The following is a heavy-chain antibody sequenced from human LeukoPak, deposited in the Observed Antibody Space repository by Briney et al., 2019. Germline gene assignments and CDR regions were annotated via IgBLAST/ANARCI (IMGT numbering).Heavy chain of an antibody. CDR3: AKGLIPGRLRFGVDV. J-gene: IGHJ6*02. Sequence: GGSLRLSCAVSGFTLSSFAMNWVRQAPGKGLEWDSGTRESSGNTFYADSVTGRFTISRGPSKQTMYLQMNSLRAEDTAVYYCAKGLIPGRLRFGVDVWGQGTTVTVSS. V-gene: IGHV3-23*01. CDR2: TRESSGNT. CDR1: GFTLSSFA. D-gene: IGHD6-25*01.